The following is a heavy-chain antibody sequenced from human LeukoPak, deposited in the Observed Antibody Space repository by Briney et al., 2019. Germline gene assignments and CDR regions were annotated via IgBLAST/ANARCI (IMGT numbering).Heavy chain of an antibody. J-gene: IGHJ1*01. Sequence: GGSLRLSCAASGFTFSSYSMNWVRQAPGKGLEWVSYISSSSSTIYYADSVKGRFTISRDNAKNSLYLQMNSLRAEDTAVYYCATGPPGNSIAAAGTEYFQHWGQGTLVTVSS. CDR3: ATGPPGNSIAAAGTEYFQH. D-gene: IGHD6-13*01. CDR2: ISSSSSTI. V-gene: IGHV3-48*01. CDR1: GFTFSSYS.